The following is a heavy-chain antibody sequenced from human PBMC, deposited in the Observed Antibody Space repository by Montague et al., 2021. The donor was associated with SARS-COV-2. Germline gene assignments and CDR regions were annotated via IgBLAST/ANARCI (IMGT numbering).Heavy chain of an antibody. Sequence: SLRLSCAASGFTFSSYSMNWVRQAPGKGLEWVSSISSSSSYIYYADSVKGRFTISRDNAKNSLYLQMNSLRAEDTAVYYCAREGDIVVVSAAMHYYYYGMDVWGQGTTVTVSS. V-gene: IGHV3-21*01. J-gene: IGHJ6*02. D-gene: IGHD2-2*01. CDR1: GFTFSSYS. CDR3: AREGDIVVVSAAMHYYYYGMDV. CDR2: ISSSSSYI.